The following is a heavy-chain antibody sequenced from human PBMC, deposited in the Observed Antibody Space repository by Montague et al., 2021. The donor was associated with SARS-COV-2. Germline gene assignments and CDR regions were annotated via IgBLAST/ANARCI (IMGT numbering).Heavy chain of an antibody. CDR1: GFTFSSYE. J-gene: IGHJ3*02. Sequence: SLRLSCAAPGFTFSSYEMNWVRQAPGKGLEWVSYISSSGGTTFYADSVRGRFTISRDNAKNSLYLQMNSLRAEDTAVYYCARESRITMLVVVITSAFDIWGQGKMVTVSS. V-gene: IGHV3-48*03. CDR2: ISSSGGTT. D-gene: IGHD3-22*01. CDR3: ARESRITMLVVVITSAFDI.